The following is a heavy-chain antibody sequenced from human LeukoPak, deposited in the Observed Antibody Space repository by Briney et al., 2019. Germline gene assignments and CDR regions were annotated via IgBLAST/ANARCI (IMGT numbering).Heavy chain of an antibody. CDR2: INHSGST. J-gene: IGHJ6*02. CDR3: ARGKNYDFWSGYPYYYGMDV. CDR1: GGSFSGYY. V-gene: IGHV4-34*01. Sequence: SETLSLTCAVYGGSFSGYYWSWIRQPPGKGLEWIGEINHSGSTNYNPSLKSRVTISVDTSKNQFSLKLSSVTAADTAVYYCARGKNYDFWSGYPYYYGMDVWGQGTTVTVSS. D-gene: IGHD3-3*01.